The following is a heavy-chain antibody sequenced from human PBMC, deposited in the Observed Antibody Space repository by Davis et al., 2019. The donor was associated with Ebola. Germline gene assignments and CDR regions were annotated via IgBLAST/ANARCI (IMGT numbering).Heavy chain of an antibody. J-gene: IGHJ4*02. Sequence: PSETLSLTCTVSDGSISSHYWNWFRQPPGKGLEWIGFIYYSGRTNYNPSLKSRVTISADTSKNQFSLNLSSVTAADTAVYFCSRFGEGAYWGQGTLVTVSS. CDR2: IYYSGRT. D-gene: IGHD2-21*01. V-gene: IGHV4-59*11. CDR3: SRFGEGAY. CDR1: DGSISSHY.